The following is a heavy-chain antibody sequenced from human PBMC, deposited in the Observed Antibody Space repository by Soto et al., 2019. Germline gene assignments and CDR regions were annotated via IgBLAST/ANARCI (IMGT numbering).Heavy chain of an antibody. V-gene: IGHV4-59*01. Sequence: SETLSLTCTVSGGSISGYYWSWIRQSPGKGLEWIGYIHYSGSTNYNPSLKSRVTISVDTSKNQFSLKLSSVTAADTAVYYCAREVDYYDSSGFWFDPWGQGALVTVSS. CDR1: GGSISGYY. CDR2: IHYSGST. D-gene: IGHD3-22*01. J-gene: IGHJ5*02. CDR3: AREVDYYDSSGFWFDP.